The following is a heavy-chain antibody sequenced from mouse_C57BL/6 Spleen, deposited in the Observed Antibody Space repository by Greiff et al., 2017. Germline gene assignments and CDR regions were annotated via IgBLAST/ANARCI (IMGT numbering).Heavy chain of an antibody. CDR1: GYTFTDYN. J-gene: IGHJ3*01. CDR2: INPNDGGT. D-gene: IGHD2-12*01. V-gene: IGHV1-18*01. Sequence: VQLQQSGPELVKPGASVKIPCKASGYTFTDYNMDWVKQSHGTSLEWIGVINPNDGGTIYNQKFKGKATLTVDKSSSTAYMELRSLTSEDTAVYYCTREGRRGFAYGGQGTLVTVSA. CDR3: TREGRRGFAY.